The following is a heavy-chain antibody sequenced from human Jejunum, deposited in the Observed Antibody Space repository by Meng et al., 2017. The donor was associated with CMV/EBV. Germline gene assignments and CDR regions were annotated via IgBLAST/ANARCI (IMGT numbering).Heavy chain of an antibody. D-gene: IGHD1-26*01. V-gene: IGHV4-39*07. CDR1: AGSISSSSYC. Sequence: AGSISSSSYCWGWIRQPPGKGLEWIGSIYYSGSTYYNPSLKSRVTISVDTSKNQFSLKLSSVTAADTAVYYCARLMVGATGYFDYWGQGTLVTVSS. CDR2: IYYSGST. J-gene: IGHJ4*02. CDR3: ARLMVGATGYFDY.